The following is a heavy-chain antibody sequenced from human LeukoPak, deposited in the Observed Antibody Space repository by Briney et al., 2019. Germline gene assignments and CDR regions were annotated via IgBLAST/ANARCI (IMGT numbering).Heavy chain of an antibody. D-gene: IGHD4-23*01. J-gene: IGHJ4*02. V-gene: IGHV4-30-2*01. Sequence: SETLSLTCTVSGGSISSGGYYWSWIRQHPGKGLEWIGYIYHSGSTYYNPSLKSRVTISVDRSKNQFSLKLSSVTAADTAVYYCARGSRRGGNDYWGQGTLVTVSS. CDR1: GGSISSGGYY. CDR3: ARGSRRGGNDY. CDR2: IYHSGST.